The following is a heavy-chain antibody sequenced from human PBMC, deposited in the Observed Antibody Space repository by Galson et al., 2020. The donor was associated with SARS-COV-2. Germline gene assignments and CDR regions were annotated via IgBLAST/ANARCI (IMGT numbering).Heavy chain of an antibody. CDR1: GFMFNNSW. CDR2: IDQDANRK. J-gene: IGHJ3*02. V-gene: IGHV3-7*03. CDR3: ARPRGYGFDI. Sequence: GGSLRLSCEASGFMFNNSWMSWVRQAPGKGLEWVASIDQDANRKYYLGSVKGRFTISRDNAKNSLYLQLSSLRAEDTAMYSCARPRGYGFDIWGQGTMVTVSS.